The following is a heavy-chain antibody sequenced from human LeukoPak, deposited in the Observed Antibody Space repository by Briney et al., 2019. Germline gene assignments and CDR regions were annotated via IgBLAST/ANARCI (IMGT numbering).Heavy chain of an antibody. Sequence: SETLSLTCTVSGGTISSYYWSWIRQPPGKGLEWIGYIYYSGSTNYNPSLKSRVTISVDTSKNQIALKLSSVTAADTAVYYCARASRWFDPWGQGTLVTVPS. J-gene: IGHJ5*02. V-gene: IGHV4-59*01. CDR3: ARASRWFDP. CDR1: GGTISSYY. CDR2: IYYSGST.